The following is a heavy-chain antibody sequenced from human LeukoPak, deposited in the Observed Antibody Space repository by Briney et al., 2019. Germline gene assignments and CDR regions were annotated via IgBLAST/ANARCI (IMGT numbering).Heavy chain of an antibody. J-gene: IGHJ6*03. CDR3: ATGVLRFLEWYYYMDV. Sequence: ASVKVSCKVSGCTFTDYYMHWVQQAPGKGLEWMGLVDPEDGETIYAEKFQGRVTITADTSTDTAYMELSSLRSEDTAVYYCATGVLRFLEWYYYMDVWGKGTTVTASS. V-gene: IGHV1-69-2*01. D-gene: IGHD3-3*01. CDR1: GCTFTDYY. CDR2: VDPEDGET.